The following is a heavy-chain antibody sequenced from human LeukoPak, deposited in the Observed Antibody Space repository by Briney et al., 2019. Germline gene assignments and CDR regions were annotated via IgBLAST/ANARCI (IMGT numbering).Heavy chain of an antibody. D-gene: IGHD1-26*01. CDR2: IIPIFGTA. CDR3: ARGSGSLSRGIDY. CDR1: GGTFTIYA. Sequence: GSSVTVSCTASGGTFTIYAISWVRQAPGQGLEWMGGIIPIFGTANYAQKFQGRVTITADESTSTAYMELSSLRSEDTAVYYCARGSGSLSRGIDYWGQGTLVTVSS. J-gene: IGHJ4*02. V-gene: IGHV1-69*01.